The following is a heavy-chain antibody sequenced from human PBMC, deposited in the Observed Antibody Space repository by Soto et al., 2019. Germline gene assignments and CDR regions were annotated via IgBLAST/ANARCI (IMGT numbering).Heavy chain of an antibody. CDR2: IIPIFGTA. CDR3: ARAFCGGTSCHGGNFDY. CDR1: GGTFNNYA. D-gene: IGHD2-2*01. V-gene: IGHV1-69*01. Sequence: QVQLVQSGAEVKKPGSSVKVSCKASGGTFNNYAISWVRQAPGQGLEWMGGIIPIFGTANYAQKFQGRVTITADESTSTAYMELRSLRSEDTAVYYCARAFCGGTSCHGGNFDYWGQGTLVTVSS. J-gene: IGHJ4*02.